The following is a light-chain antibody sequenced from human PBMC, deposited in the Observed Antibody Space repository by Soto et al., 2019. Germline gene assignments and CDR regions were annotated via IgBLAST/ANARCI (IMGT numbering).Light chain of an antibody. J-gene: IGKJ1*01. CDR3: QQSYSTPWT. CDR1: QSISSY. Sequence: DIQMTQSPSSLSASVGDRVTITCRASQSISSYLNWYQQKPGKAPKLLIYAASSLQSGVPSRFNGSGSGTDFTLIISSLQPEDFATYYCQQSYSTPWTFGQGTKVEIK. V-gene: IGKV1-39*01. CDR2: AAS.